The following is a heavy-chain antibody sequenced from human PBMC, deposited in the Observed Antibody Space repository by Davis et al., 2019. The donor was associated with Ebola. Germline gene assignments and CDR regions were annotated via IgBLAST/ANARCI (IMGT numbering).Heavy chain of an antibody. J-gene: IGHJ3*02. CDR2: ISSYSYYI. CDR3: ARGGYYDSSGYSHAAFDI. V-gene: IGHV3-21*01. D-gene: IGHD3-22*01. CDR1: GFIFSTYV. Sequence: GESLKISCSASGFIFSTYVMSWVRQAPGKGLEWVSSISSYSYYIYYADSLKGRFTISRDNAKNSLYLQMNSLRAEDTAVYHCARGGYYDSSGYSHAAFDIWGQGTMVTVSS.